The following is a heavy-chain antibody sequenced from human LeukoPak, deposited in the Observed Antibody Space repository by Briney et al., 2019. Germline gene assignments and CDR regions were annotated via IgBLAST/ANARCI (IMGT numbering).Heavy chain of an antibody. CDR1: GFTFSSNW. V-gene: IGHV3-7*01. Sequence: GGSLRLSGATSGFTFSSNWMSWVRHVPGRGLDWVANIKPDGSAGYYAASVKGRFTVSRDNAKNSLYLQMNSLRVEDTAVYYCARANNSSWHNWGQGTLVTVSS. CDR2: IKPDGSAG. D-gene: IGHD6-13*01. CDR3: ARANNSSWHN. J-gene: IGHJ4*02.